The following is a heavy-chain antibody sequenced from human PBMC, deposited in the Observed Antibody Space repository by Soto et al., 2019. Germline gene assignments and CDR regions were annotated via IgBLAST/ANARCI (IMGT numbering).Heavy chain of an antibody. CDR2: IIPIFGTA. Sequence: SVKVSCKASGGTFSSYAISWVRQAPGQGLEWMGGIIPIFGTANYAQKFQGRVTITADESTSTAYMELSSLRSEDTAVYYCARDRNVYYDSSGDDAFDIWGQGTMVTVSS. CDR1: GGTFSSYA. V-gene: IGHV1-69*13. CDR3: ARDRNVYYDSSGDDAFDI. J-gene: IGHJ3*02. D-gene: IGHD3-22*01.